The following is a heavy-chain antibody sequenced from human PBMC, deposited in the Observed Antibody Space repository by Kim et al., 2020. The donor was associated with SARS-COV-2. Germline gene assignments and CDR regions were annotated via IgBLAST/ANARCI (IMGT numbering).Heavy chain of an antibody. CDR3: ARVGYDYVWGSYRDYYYYYGLAV. D-gene: IGHD3-16*02. CDR2: ISSSSSYT. J-gene: IGHJ6*02. Sequence: GGSLRLSCAASGFTFSDYYMSWIRQAPGKGLEWVSYISSSSSYTNYADSVKGRFTISRDNAKNSLYLQMNSLRAEDTAVYYCARVGYDYVWGSYRDYYYYYGLAVWGQGTTVTFSS. CDR1: GFTFSDYY. V-gene: IGHV3-11*05.